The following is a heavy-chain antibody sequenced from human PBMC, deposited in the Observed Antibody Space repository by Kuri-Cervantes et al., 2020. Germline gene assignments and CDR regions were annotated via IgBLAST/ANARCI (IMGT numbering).Heavy chain of an antibody. CDR1: GGSFSGNY. Sequence: ETLSLTCAVYGGSFSGNYWSWIRQPPGKGLEWIGEISHGGSTSYNPSLKSRVTISTDTSKNQFSLQLSSVTAADTAVYYCARGPGAPSGIAARPKYFNYWGQGTLVTVSS. D-gene: IGHD6-6*01. J-gene: IGHJ4*02. CDR3: ARGPGAPSGIAARPKYFNY. CDR2: ISHGGST. V-gene: IGHV4-34*01.